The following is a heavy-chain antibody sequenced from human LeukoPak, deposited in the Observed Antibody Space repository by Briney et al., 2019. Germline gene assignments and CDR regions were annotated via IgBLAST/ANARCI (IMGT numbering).Heavy chain of an antibody. CDR2: IYYSGST. J-gene: IGHJ4*02. V-gene: IGHV4-39*01. CDR1: GGSISSSSYY. D-gene: IGHD1-26*01. CDR3: ARLIVGATSYFDY. Sequence: SETLSLTCTVSGGSISSSSYYWGWIRQPPGKGLEWIGSIYYSGSTYYNPSLKSRVTISVDKSKNQFSLKRSSVTAADTAVYYCARLIVGATSYFDYWGQGTLVTVSS.